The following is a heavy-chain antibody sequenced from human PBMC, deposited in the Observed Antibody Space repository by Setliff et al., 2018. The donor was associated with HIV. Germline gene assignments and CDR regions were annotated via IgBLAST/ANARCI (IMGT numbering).Heavy chain of an antibody. J-gene: IGHJ4*02. CDR1: GGSINISSYY. CDR2: VSNGGDT. V-gene: IGHV4-61*05. D-gene: IGHD3-3*01. CDR3: ARATYTTLFGVLMGGGLQY. Sequence: SETLSLTCTVSGGSINISSYYWGWIRQPPGKGLEWIGSVSNGGDTNYNPSLKSRVSLSLDTSKTQFSLKLTSVTAADTAVYYCARATYTTLFGVLMGGGLQYWGPGTLVTVSS.